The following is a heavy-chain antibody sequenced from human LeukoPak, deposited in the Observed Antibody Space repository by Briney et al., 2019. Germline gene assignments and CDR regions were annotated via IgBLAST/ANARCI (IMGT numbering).Heavy chain of an antibody. Sequence: ASVKVSCKASGYTFTGYYMHWVRQAPGQGLEWMGWINPNSGGTNYAQKFQGRVTMTRDTSISTAYMELSRLRSDDTAVYYCARTRSPTVLRFLEWVTKPFDPWGQGTLVTVSS. D-gene: IGHD3-3*01. V-gene: IGHV1-2*02. CDR3: ARTRSPTVLRFLEWVTKPFDP. CDR2: INPNSGGT. CDR1: GYTFTGYY. J-gene: IGHJ5*02.